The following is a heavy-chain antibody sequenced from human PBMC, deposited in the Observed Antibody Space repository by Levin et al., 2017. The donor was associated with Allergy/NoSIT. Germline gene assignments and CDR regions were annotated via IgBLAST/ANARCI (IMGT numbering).Heavy chain of an antibody. V-gene: IGHV3-72*01. J-gene: IGHJ5*02. CDR1: GFIFSDYY. Sequence: GESLKISCAVSGFIFSDYYMDWVRQAPGKGLEWVGRIRNKDHNYATKYAASVKGRFTISGDDSKNSLFLQMNSLETEDTAVYYCVRERRGRPYSVDRWGQGSLDTVSS. CDR3: VRERRGRPYSVDR. CDR2: IRNKDHNYAT. D-gene: IGHD4-11*01.